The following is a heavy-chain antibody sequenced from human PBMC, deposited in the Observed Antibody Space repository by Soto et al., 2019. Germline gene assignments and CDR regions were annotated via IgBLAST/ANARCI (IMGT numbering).Heavy chain of an antibody. CDR2: ISSSSSTI. CDR1: GFTFSSYS. J-gene: IGHJ6*02. Sequence: EVQLVESGGGLVQPGGSLRLSCAASGFTFSSYSMNWVRQAPGKGLEWVSYISSSSSTIYYADSVKGRFTISRDNAKNSLYLQMNSLRDEDTAVYYCARDSMVVVPAAMPEYYSYGMDVGGQGTTVTVSS. CDR3: ARDSMVVVPAAMPEYYSYGMDV. V-gene: IGHV3-48*02. D-gene: IGHD2-2*01.